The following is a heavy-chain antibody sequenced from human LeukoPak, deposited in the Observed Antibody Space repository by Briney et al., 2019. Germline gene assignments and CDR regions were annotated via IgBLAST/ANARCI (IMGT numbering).Heavy chain of an antibody. CDR2: IHNSGRT. CDR1: GGSVSSYY. CDR3: ARHGTISSESYFDY. J-gene: IGHJ4*02. D-gene: IGHD1-14*01. V-gene: IGHV4-59*08. Sequence: SETLSLTCSVSGGSVSSYYWSWIRQSPGEGLEWIGYIHNSGRTNYNPSLKSRVTGFVDTSKNQVSLRLSSVTAADTAVYYCARHGTISSESYFDYWGQGALVTVSS.